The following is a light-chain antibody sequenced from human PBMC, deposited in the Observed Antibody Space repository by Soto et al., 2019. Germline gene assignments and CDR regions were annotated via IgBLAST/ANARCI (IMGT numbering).Light chain of an antibody. V-gene: IGLV1-40*01. CDR3: QSYDSSLSGWM. J-gene: IGLJ3*02. CDR2: GNS. CDR1: SSNIGAVYD. Sequence: QSVLTQPPSVSGAPGQRVTISCTGSSSNIGAVYDVHWYQQLPGTAPKLLIYGNSNRPSGVPDRFPGSKSGTSASLAITGLQAEDEADYYCQSYDSSLSGWMFGGGTKLTVL.